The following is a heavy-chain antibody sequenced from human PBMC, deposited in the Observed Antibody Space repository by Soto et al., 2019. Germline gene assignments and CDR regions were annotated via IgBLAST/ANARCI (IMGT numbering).Heavy chain of an antibody. CDR3: AANIVVVVAATDLYYYYGMDV. J-gene: IGHJ6*02. D-gene: IGHD2-15*01. Sequence: SVKVSCKASVGTFNSYAISWVRQEQRQGLEWMGGIIPIFGTANYAQKFQGRVTITADESTSTAYMELSSLRSEDTAVYYCAANIVVVVAATDLYYYYGMDVWGQGTTVTVSS. V-gene: IGHV1-69*13. CDR1: VGTFNSYA. CDR2: IIPIFGTA.